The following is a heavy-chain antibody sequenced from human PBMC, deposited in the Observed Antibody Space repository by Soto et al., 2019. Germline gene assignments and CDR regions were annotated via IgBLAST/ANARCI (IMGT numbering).Heavy chain of an antibody. CDR2: IIPIFGTA. J-gene: IGHJ6*02. CDR3: VQSIAARPGYYYYGRDV. D-gene: IGHD6-6*01. V-gene: IGHV1-69*13. Sequence: AAVKVSCTASGGTFSSSAISWVRLAPGQGLEWMGGIIPIFGTANYAQKFQGRVTITADESTSTAYMELSSLRSEDTAVYYCVQSIAARPGYYYYGRDVWGQGTTVTASS. CDR1: GGTFSSSA.